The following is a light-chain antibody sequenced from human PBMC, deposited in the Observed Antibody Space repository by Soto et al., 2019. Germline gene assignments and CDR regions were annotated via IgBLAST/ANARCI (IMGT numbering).Light chain of an antibody. CDR2: EVY. J-gene: IGLJ1*01. CDR1: SSDVGGYNY. V-gene: IGLV2-8*01. Sequence: QSALTQPPSAAGSPGQSVTISCTGTSSDVGGYNYVSWYQHHPGKAPKLIIYEVYKRTSGVPDRFSGSKSGNTAALTVAGLQAEDEADDSCLSYVGTKSYVFGTGIKLTVL. CDR3: LSYVGTKSYV.